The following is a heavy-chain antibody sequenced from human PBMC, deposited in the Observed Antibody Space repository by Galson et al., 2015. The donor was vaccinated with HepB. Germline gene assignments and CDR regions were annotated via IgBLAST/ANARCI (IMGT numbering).Heavy chain of an antibody. CDR3: ARGGTEGWFDP. V-gene: IGHV3-30-3*01. CDR2: ISYDGSNE. Sequence: SLRLSCAASGFTFSSYAMHWVRQAPGKGLEWVAVISYDGSNEYYADSVKGRFTISRDNSKNTLYLQMNSLRAEDTAVYYCARGGTEGWFDPWGQGTLVTVSS. CDR1: GFTFSSYA. J-gene: IGHJ5*02. D-gene: IGHD1-7*01.